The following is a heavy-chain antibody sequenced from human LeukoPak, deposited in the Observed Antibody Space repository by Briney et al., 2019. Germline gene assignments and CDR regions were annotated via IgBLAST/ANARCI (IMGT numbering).Heavy chain of an antibody. J-gene: IGHJ4*02. V-gene: IGHV4-59*01. CDR1: GGSISSYY. CDR3: ARVIRWLRVFDY. D-gene: IGHD5-24*01. Sequence: PSETLSLTCTVSGGSISSYYWSWIRQPPGKGLEWIGYIYYSGSTNYNPSLKSRVTISVDTSKNQFSLKLSSVTAADTAVYYCARVIRWLRVFDYWGQGTLVTVSS. CDR2: IYYSGST.